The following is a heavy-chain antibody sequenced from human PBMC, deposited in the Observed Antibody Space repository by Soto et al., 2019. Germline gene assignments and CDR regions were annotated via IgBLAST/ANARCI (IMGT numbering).Heavy chain of an antibody. J-gene: IGHJ3*02. D-gene: IGHD4-17*01. CDR1: GFTFSSYG. V-gene: IGHV3-30*18. CDR3: PKEEEYGHRRKAFDI. Sequence: GGSLSLSSASSGFTFSSYGMHLIRPAPGKGLEWVAIISYDGSNKYYADSVKGRFTISRDNSKNTLYLQMNSLRAEDTAVYYCPKEEEYGHRRKAFDIWGQGTMVTVSS. CDR2: ISYDGSNK.